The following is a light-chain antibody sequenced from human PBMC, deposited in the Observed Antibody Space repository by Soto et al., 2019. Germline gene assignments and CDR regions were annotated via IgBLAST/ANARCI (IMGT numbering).Light chain of an antibody. Sequence: QCVLTQPPSVSGAPGQRVTISCTGSSSNIGAGYDVHWYQQLPGTAPKLLIYGNSNRPSGVPDRFSGSKSGTSASLAITGLQAEDEADYYCQSYDSSLGYVFGTGTKVTVL. J-gene: IGLJ1*01. CDR1: SSNIGAGYD. CDR3: QSYDSSLGYV. CDR2: GNS. V-gene: IGLV1-40*01.